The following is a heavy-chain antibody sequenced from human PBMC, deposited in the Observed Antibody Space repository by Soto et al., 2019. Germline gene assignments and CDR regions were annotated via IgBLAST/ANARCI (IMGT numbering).Heavy chain of an antibody. J-gene: IGHJ4*02. V-gene: IGHV1-8*01. CDR3: ARRAETNGWNGFGADKYYFDF. D-gene: IGHD1-1*01. CDR2: MNPNTGNS. Sequence: QVQLVQSGAEVRKPGASVKVSCEASGYTFTSYDIYWVRQATGQGLEWMGWMNPNTGNSGYAQKFQGRVTMTSDTSNSTAPVEVSSLRSEDTAVYYCARRAETNGWNGFGADKYYFDFWGQGTLVTVSS. CDR1: GYTFTSYD.